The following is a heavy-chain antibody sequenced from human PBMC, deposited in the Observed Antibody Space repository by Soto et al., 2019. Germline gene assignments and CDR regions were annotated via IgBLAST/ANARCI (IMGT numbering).Heavy chain of an antibody. D-gene: IGHD1-26*01. Sequence: GGSLRLSCAASGFTLSNYGMHWVRQAPGKGLEWVAIIWHDGNNKYYADSVRGRFIISRDNSKNRLYLQMNSLRAEDTAVYYCASDLVGASDSYGLDVWGQGTPVTVSS. CDR1: GFTLSNYG. CDR2: IWHDGNNK. J-gene: IGHJ6*02. CDR3: ASDLVGASDSYGLDV. V-gene: IGHV3-33*01.